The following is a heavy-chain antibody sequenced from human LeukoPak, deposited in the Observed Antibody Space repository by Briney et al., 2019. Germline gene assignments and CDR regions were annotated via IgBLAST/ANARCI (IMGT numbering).Heavy chain of an antibody. CDR1: GGSISSYY. V-gene: IGHV4-4*07. CDR3: ARVQRAWHYFDY. Sequence: KPSETLSLTCTVSGGSISSYYWSWIRQPAGKGLEWIGRIYTSGSTNYNPSLKSRVTMSVDTSKNQFSLKLSSVTAADTAMFYCARVQRAWHYFDYWGQGTLVTVSS. CDR2: IYTSGST. J-gene: IGHJ4*02. D-gene: IGHD4-11*01.